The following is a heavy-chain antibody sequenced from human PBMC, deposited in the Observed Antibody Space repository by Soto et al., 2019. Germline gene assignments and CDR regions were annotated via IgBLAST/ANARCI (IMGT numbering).Heavy chain of an antibody. V-gene: IGHV1-8*01. CDR3: ARVHTVTTYFDV. CDR2: MIPNSGNT. CDR1: GYTFTSYD. Sequence: QVQLVQSGAEVGKPGASVKVSCKASGYTFTSYDINWVRQASGQGLEWMGWMIPNSGNTGSAQRFQGRLTMTRNTSINTAYMELTSLTSEDAAVYYCARVHTVTTYFDVWGRGTLVAVSS. D-gene: IGHD4-17*01. J-gene: IGHJ2*01.